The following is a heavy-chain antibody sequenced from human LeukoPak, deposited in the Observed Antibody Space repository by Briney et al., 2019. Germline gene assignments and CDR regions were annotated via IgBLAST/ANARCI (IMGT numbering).Heavy chain of an antibody. D-gene: IGHD1-14*01. CDR2: ISSSGTTK. CDR3: TRDGKGGSRVGYYFDY. Sequence: GGSLRLSCAASGFTFSSYEMNWVRQAPGQGLEWVSYISSSGTTKYYADSVKGRFTISRDSAKNSLYLQMNSLRAEDTGVYYCTRDGKGGSRVGYYFDYWGQGTLVTVSS. CDR1: GFTFSSYE. V-gene: IGHV3-48*03. J-gene: IGHJ4*02.